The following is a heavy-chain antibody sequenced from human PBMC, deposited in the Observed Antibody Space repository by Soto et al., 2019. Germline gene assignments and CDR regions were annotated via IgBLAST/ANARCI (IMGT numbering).Heavy chain of an antibody. D-gene: IGHD3-22*01. Sequence: SVKVSCKASGGTFSSYAISWVRQAPGQGLEWMGGIIPIFGTANYAQKFQGRVTITADESTSTAYMELSSLRSEDTAVYYCARPTYYYDSSGPPAYWGQGTLVTVSS. CDR2: IIPIFGTA. J-gene: IGHJ4*02. V-gene: IGHV1-69*13. CDR3: ARPTYYYDSSGPPAY. CDR1: GGTFSSYA.